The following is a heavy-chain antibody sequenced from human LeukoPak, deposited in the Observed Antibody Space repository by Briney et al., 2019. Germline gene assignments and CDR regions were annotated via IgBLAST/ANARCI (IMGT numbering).Heavy chain of an antibody. CDR1: GFTFDDYG. CDR3: AKQTTDGYSPFDY. D-gene: IGHD5-24*01. V-gene: IGHV3-20*04. J-gene: IGHJ4*02. Sequence: GGSLRLSCAASGFTFDDYGMSWVRQAPGTGLEWVSGINWNGGSTGYADSVKGRFTISRDNAKNSLYLQMNSLRAKDTALYYCAKQTTDGYSPFDYWGQGTLVTVSS. CDR2: INWNGGST.